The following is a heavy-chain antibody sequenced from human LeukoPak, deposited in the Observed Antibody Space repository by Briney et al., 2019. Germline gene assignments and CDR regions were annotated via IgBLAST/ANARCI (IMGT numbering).Heavy chain of an antibody. D-gene: IGHD4/OR15-4a*01. CDR2: ISYDGSNK. V-gene: IGHV3-30*18. Sequence: GGSLRLSCAASGFTFSTYGMHWVRQAPGKGLEWVAVISYDGSNKFYADSVEGRFTISRDNSKNTLYLQMNSLRAEDTAVYYCAKDGYDYGWGQGTLVTVPS. J-gene: IGHJ4*02. CDR3: AKDGYDYG. CDR1: GFTFSTYG.